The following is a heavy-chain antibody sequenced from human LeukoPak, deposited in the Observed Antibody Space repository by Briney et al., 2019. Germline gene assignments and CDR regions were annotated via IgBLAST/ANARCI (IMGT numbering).Heavy chain of an antibody. CDR3: AAYSGSSTLYIDY. D-gene: IGHD1-26*01. Sequence: SETLSLTCTVSGYSISSGYYWGWIRQPPGKGLEWIGSIYHSGSTYYNPSLKSRVTISVDTSKNQFSLKLSSVTAADTAVYYCAAYSGSSTLYIDYWGQGTLVTVSS. CDR1: GYSISSGYY. V-gene: IGHV4-38-2*02. J-gene: IGHJ4*02. CDR2: IYHSGST.